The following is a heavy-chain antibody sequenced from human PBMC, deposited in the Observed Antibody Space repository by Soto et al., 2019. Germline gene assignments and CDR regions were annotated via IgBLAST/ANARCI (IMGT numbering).Heavy chain of an antibody. CDR1: GGSISSGDYY. CDR2: IYYSGST. CDR3: ARDSGGGGAFDI. V-gene: IGHV4-30-4*01. Sequence: QVQLQESGPGLVKPSQTLSLTCTVSGGSISSGDYYWSWIRQPPGKGLEWIGYIYYSGSTYYNPFLKSRFTISIDTSKNQFSLKLSSVTAADTAVYYCARDSGGGGAFDIWGQGIMVTVSS. D-gene: IGHD3-16*01. J-gene: IGHJ3*02.